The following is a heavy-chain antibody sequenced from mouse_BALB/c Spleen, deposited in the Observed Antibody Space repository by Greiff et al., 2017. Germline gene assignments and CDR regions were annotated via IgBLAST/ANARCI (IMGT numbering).Heavy chain of an antibody. CDR3: ARRRDGFAY. J-gene: IGHJ3*01. CDR2: INPSTGYT. CDR1: GYTFTSYW. Sequence: QVQLQQSGAELAKPGASVKMSCKASGYTFTSYWMHWVKQRPGQGLEWIGYINPSTGYTEYNQKFKDKATLTADKSSSTAYMQLSSLTSEDSAVYYCARRRDGFAYWGQGTLVTVSA. V-gene: IGHV1-7*01. D-gene: IGHD3-3*01.